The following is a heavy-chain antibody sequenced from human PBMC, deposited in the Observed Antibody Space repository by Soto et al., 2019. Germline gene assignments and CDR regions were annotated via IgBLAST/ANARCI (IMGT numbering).Heavy chain of an antibody. Sequence: GGSLRLSCAASGFTFSSYAMHWVRQAPGKGLEWVAVISYDGSNKYYADSVKGRFTISRDNSKNTLYLQMNSLRAEDTAVYYCARDNSVVAATGYYYYGMDVWGQGTTVTVSS. CDR2: ISYDGSNK. CDR1: GFTFSSYA. V-gene: IGHV3-30-3*01. D-gene: IGHD2-15*01. J-gene: IGHJ6*02. CDR3: ARDNSVVAATGYYYYGMDV.